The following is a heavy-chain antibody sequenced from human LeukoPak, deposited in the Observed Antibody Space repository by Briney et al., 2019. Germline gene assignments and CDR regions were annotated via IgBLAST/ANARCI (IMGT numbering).Heavy chain of an antibody. CDR3: ALLGYSYGYAY. Sequence: ASVKVSCKVSGYTFTSYYMHWVRQAPGQGLEWMGIINPSGGSTSYAQKFQGRVTMTRDTSTSTVYMELSSLRSEDTAVYYCALLGYSYGYAYWGQGTLVTVSS. D-gene: IGHD5-18*01. J-gene: IGHJ4*02. CDR2: INPSGGST. CDR1: GYTFTSYY. V-gene: IGHV1-46*01.